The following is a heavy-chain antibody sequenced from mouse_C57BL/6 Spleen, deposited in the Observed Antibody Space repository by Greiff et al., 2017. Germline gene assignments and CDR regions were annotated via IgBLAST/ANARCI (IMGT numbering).Heavy chain of an antibody. D-gene: IGHD2-3*01. CDR1: GYTFTEYT. CDR2: FYPGSGSI. Sequence: QVQLQQSGAELVKPGASVKLSCKASGYTFTEYTIHWVQQRSGQGLEWIGWFYPGSGSIKYNEKFKDKATLTADKSSSTVYMELSRLTSEDSAVYFCARHEDGDGYYVGGAMDYWGQGTSVTVSS. V-gene: IGHV1-62-2*01. CDR3: ARHEDGDGYYVGGAMDY. J-gene: IGHJ4*01.